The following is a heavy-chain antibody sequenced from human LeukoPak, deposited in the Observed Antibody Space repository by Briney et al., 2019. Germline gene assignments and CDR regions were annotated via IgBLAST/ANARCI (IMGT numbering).Heavy chain of an antibody. Sequence: ASVNVSCKASGYTFTNYGISWVRQAPGQGLEWMGWISAYNGNTNNAQKFQGRVTMTTDTSTSTAYMELRYLRSDDTAVYYCATDAGIAVTGLPFFWGQGTLVTVSS. CDR2: ISAYNGNT. D-gene: IGHD6-19*01. J-gene: IGHJ4*02. CDR3: ATDAGIAVTGLPFF. CDR1: GYTFTNYG. V-gene: IGHV1-18*01.